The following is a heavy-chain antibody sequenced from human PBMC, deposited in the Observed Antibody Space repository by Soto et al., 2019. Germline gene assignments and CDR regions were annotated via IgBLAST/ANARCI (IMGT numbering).Heavy chain of an antibody. CDR1: GASHSKFY. CDR2: ISYSGNT. V-gene: IGHV4-59*01. Sequence: TSETLSLTRSVSGASHSKFYPTWERQPPGKGLEWIGYISYSGNTNYNPSLKSRVSISVDTSKNQLSLNLTSVTAADTAVYYCARAPMVLSRSYFDSWGQGTPVTVSS. CDR3: ARAPMVLSRSYFDS. D-gene: IGHD2-8*01. J-gene: IGHJ4*02.